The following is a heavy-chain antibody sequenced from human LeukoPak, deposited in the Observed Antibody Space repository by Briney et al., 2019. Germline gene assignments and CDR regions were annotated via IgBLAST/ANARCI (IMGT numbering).Heavy chain of an antibody. D-gene: IGHD3-10*01. CDR2: IKTKTDGGTT. CDR3: ATRSMVRGVIIP. V-gene: IGHV3-15*01. CDR1: GFTFSNAW. J-gene: IGHJ5*02. Sequence: GGPLRLSCVASGFTFSNAWMSWVRQAPGKGLEWVGRIKTKTDGGTTDYAAPVKGRFTISRDDSKNTLYLQMNSLKTEDTAVYYCATRSMVRGVIIPWGQGTLVTVSS.